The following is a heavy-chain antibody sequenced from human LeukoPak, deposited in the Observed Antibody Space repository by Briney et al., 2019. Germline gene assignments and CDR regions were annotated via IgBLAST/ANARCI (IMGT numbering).Heavy chain of an antibody. J-gene: IGHJ3*02. D-gene: IGHD6-6*01. V-gene: IGHV3-23*01. CDR1: GFTFSSYA. Sequence: GGSLRLSCAASGFTFSSYAMSWVRQAPGKGLEWVSAISGSGGSTYYADSVKGRFTISRDNAKNSLYLQMNSLRAEDMALYYCAKDMGSSGAFDAFDIWGQGTMVTVSS. CDR3: AKDMGSSGAFDAFDI. CDR2: ISGSGGST.